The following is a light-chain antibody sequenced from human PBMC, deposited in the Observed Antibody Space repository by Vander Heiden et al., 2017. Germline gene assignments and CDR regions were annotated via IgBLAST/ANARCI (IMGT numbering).Light chain of an antibody. CDR1: QSVSDY. CDR2: DAS. V-gene: IGKV3-11*01. CDR3: QQRDNWPLT. Sequence: ETVLPQSPATLSLSAADRATLSCRASQSVSDYLVWYQHKPGQAPRLLIYDASKRASGIPTRFSGSGSGTDFTLTISSLEPEDFAVYYCQQRDNWPLTFGGGTKVEIK. J-gene: IGKJ4*01.